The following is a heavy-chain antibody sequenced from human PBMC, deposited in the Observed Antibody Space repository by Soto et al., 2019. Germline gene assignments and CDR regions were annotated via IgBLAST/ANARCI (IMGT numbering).Heavy chain of an antibody. V-gene: IGHV4-34*01. CDR2: INHSGST. CDR1: GGSFSGYY. J-gene: IGHJ6*02. CDR3: ALIRVFRGVIPYGMDV. Sequence: QVQLQQWGAGLLKPSETLSLTCAVYGGSFSGYYWSWIRQPPGRGLEWIGEINHSGSTNYNPSLKSRVTISVDTSKNQFSLKLSSVTAADTAVYYCALIRVFRGVIPYGMDVWGQGTTVTVSS. D-gene: IGHD3-16*02.